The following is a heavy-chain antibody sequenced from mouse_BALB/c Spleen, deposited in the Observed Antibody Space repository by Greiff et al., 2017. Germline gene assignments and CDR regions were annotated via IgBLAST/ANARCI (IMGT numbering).Heavy chain of an antibody. Sequence: VMLVESGAELVRPGTSVKVSCKASGYAFTNYLIEWVKQRPGQGLEWIGVINPGSGGTNYNEKFKGKATLTADKSSSTAYMQLSSLTSDDSAVYFCARQDYGSSYDYAMDYWGQGTSVTVSS. CDR1: GYAFTNYL. CDR2: INPGSGGT. V-gene: IGHV1-54*03. J-gene: IGHJ4*01. CDR3: ARQDYGSSYDYAMDY. D-gene: IGHD1-1*01.